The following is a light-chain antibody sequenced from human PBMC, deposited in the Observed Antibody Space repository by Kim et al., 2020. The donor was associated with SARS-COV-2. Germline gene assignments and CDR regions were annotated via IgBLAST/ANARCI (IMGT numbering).Light chain of an antibody. CDR3: GTWDSSLSAGWV. CDR2: DNN. CDR1: SSNIGNNY. J-gene: IGLJ3*02. Sequence: KFTIPCSRSSSNIGNNYVSWYQQLPGTAPKLLIYDNNKRPSGIPDRFSGSKSGTSATLGITGLQTGDEADYYCGTWDSSLSAGWVFGGGTKLTVL. V-gene: IGLV1-51*01.